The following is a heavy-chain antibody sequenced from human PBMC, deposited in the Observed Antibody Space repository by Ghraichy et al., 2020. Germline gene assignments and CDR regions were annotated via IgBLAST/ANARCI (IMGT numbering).Heavy chain of an antibody. J-gene: IGHJ6*02. CDR2: ISYDGSNK. Sequence: LSLTCAASGFTFSSYGMHWVRQAPGKGLEWVAVISYDGSNKYYADSVKGRFTISRDNSKNTLYLQMNSLRAEDTAVYYCAKALAAQVYYYGMDVWGQGTTVTVSS. CDR1: GFTFSSYG. D-gene: IGHD6-6*01. CDR3: AKALAAQVYYYGMDV. V-gene: IGHV3-30*18.